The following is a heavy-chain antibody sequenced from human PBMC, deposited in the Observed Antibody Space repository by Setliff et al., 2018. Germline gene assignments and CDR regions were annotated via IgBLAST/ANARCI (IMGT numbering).Heavy chain of an antibody. Sequence: GGSLRLSCAASGFTVSTNYMTWVRQTPGKGLECVSVAYSGGSTYYADSVKGRFTISRDNSKNTVYLQMTSLRVEDTAVYYCARGAFGNGLNFRYFDYWGQGTLVTVSS. V-gene: IGHV3-53*01. CDR1: GFTVSTNY. CDR3: ARGAFGNGLNFRYFDY. D-gene: IGHD3-16*01. J-gene: IGHJ4*02. CDR2: AYSGGST.